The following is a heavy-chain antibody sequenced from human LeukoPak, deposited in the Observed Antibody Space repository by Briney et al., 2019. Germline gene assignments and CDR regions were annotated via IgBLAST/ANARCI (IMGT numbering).Heavy chain of an antibody. J-gene: IGHJ4*02. CDR2: IYYSGST. CDR3: ARGRSHFDF. CDR1: GGSISTYY. Sequence: SETLSLTCTVSGGSISTYYWSRIRQPPGKGLEWIGYIYYSGSTYYNPSLKSRVTISLDTSKNQFSVKLSSVTAADTAVYYCARGRSHFDFWGQGTLVTVSS. V-gene: IGHV4-59*01. D-gene: IGHD2-15*01.